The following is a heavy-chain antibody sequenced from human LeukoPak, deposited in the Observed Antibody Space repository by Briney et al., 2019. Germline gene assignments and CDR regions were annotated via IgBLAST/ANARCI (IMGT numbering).Heavy chain of an antibody. Sequence: GGSLRLSCAASGFTLSSHSMYWVRQAPGRALEWVSYISSSSSTVYYADSVKGRFTISRDNAKNSLYLQMNSLRAKDTAVYYCARGNYYYFLDVWGKGTTVTVSS. CDR3: ARGNYYYFLDV. J-gene: IGHJ6*03. CDR2: ISSSSSTV. CDR1: GFTLSSHS. V-gene: IGHV3-48*04.